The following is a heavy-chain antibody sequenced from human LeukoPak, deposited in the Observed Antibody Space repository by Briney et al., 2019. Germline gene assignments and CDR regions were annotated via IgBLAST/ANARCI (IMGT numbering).Heavy chain of an antibody. V-gene: IGHV4-4*07. J-gene: IGHJ6*02. D-gene: IGHD2-2*01. CDR2: IYTSGST. Sequence: SETLSLTCTVSGGSISSYYWSWIRQPAGKGLEWIGRIYTSGSTNYNPSLKSRVTMSVDTSKNQFSLKLSSVTAADTAVYYCARERAGYCSSTSCYYYYGMDVWGQGTTVTVSS. CDR1: GGSISSYY. CDR3: ARERAGYCSSTSCYYYYGMDV.